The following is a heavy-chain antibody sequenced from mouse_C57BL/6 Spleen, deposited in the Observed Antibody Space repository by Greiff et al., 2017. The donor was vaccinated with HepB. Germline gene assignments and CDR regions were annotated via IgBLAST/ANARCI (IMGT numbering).Heavy chain of an antibody. CDR2: IHPNSGST. CDR3: ARSGLGRKGYAMDY. D-gene: IGHD4-1*01. CDR1: GYTFTSYW. J-gene: IGHJ4*01. V-gene: IGHV1-64*01. Sequence: QVQLQQPGAELVKPGASVKLSCKASGYTFTSYWMHWVKQRPGQGLEWIGMIHPNSGSTNYNEKFKSKATLTVDKSSSTAYMQLSSLTSEDSAVYYCARSGLGRKGYAMDYWGQGTSVTVSS.